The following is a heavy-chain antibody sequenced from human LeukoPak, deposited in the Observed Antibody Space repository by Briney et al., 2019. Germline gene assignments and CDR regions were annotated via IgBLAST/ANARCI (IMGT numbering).Heavy chain of an antibody. CDR3: AQKAPYSPGYSQH. CDR1: GGSITSYF. Sequence: KPSETVPLTCTVSGGSITSYFWTWIRQPPGKGLEWIGYIYHSGTTNYNPSLKSRVSISVDTSKNQFSLKLSSVTAADTAVYYCAQKAPYSPGYSQHWGQGTLVTVSS. D-gene: IGHD2-15*01. J-gene: IGHJ1*01. V-gene: IGHV4-59*01. CDR2: IYHSGTT.